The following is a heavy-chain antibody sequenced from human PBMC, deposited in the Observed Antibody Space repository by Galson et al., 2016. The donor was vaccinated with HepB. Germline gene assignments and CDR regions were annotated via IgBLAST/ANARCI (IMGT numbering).Heavy chain of an antibody. Sequence: TLSLTCSVSGGSITSGGSYWTWIRQRPGAGLEWIAYIFHSGNSYYNSSLKSRVRSSIDTSRNQFSLDLSSVTAADTAVYFCARANCAGDCPDGWDHYGLDVWGQGTAVTVS. D-gene: IGHD2-21*02. V-gene: IGHV4-31*03. CDR3: ARANCAGDCPDGWDHYGLDV. CDR2: IFHSGNS. CDR1: GGSITSGGSY. J-gene: IGHJ6*02.